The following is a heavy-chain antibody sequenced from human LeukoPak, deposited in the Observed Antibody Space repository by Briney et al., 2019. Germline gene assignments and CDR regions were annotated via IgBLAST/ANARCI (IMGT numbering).Heavy chain of an antibody. CDR3: ARGRTLRYFDWLFPGVPLDP. J-gene: IGHJ5*02. CDR1: GYTFTSYD. D-gene: IGHD3-9*01. V-gene: IGHV1-8*01. CDR2: MNPNSGNT. Sequence: ASVKVSCKASGYTFTSYDINWVRQATGQGLEWMGWMNPNSGNTGYAQKFQGRVTMTRNTSISTAYMELSSLRSEDTAVYYCARGRTLRYFDWLFPGVPLDPWGQGTLVTVSS.